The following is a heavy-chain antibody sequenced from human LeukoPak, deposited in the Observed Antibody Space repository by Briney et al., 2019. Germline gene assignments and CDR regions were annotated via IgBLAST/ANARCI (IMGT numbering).Heavy chain of an antibody. CDR2: IWFDGTIK. D-gene: IGHD4-23*01. V-gene: IGHV3-33*01. CDR3: ARAAHGGRPYHYTLDV. J-gene: IGHJ6*02. CDR1: EFPFNTHG. Sequence: GGSLRLSCAASEFPFNTHGMHWVRQAPGKGLEWVAVIWFDGTIKYYGDSVKGRFTISRDNSKNTLSLQIDSLRAEDTAVYYCARAAHGGRPYHYTLDVWGQGTTVTVSS.